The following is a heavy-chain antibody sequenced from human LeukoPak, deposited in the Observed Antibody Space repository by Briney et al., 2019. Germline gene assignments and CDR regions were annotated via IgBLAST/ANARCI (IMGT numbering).Heavy chain of an antibody. CDR2: INAGNGNT. V-gene: IGHV1-3*01. J-gene: IGHJ4*02. CDR3: ARGEYSSSWYDY. Sequence: ASVKVSCKASGYTFTSYAMHWVRQAPGQRLEWMGWINAGNGNTKYSQKFQGRVTITRDTSISTAYMELSRLRSDDTAVYYCARGEYSSSWYDYWGQGTLVTVSS. CDR1: GYTFTSYA. D-gene: IGHD6-13*01.